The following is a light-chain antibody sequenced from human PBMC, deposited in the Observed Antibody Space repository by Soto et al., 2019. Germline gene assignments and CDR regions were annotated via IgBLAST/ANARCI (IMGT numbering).Light chain of an antibody. CDR2: DVS. CDR1: SSDVGGYNY. J-gene: IGLJ2*01. V-gene: IGLV2-14*01. Sequence: QSALTQPASVSGSPGQSITISCTGTSSDVGGYNYVSWYQQHPGKAPKLMIYDVSNRPSGVSNRFSGSKSGNTASLTISGHQAEEAADYYCSSYTSSSTVVFGGGTKLTVL. CDR3: SSYTSSSTVV.